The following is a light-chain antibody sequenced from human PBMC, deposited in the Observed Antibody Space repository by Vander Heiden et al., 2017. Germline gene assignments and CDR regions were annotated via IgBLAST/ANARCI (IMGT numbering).Light chain of an antibody. CDR1: QSVLYSSNNKNY. Sequence: DIVMTQSPDSLAVSLGERATINCKSRQSVLYSSNNKNYLAWYQQKPGQPPKLLIYWASTRESGVPDRFSGSGSGTDFTLTISSLQAEDVAVYYCQQYDSTPYTFGQGTKLEIK. CDR2: WAS. CDR3: QQYDSTPYT. J-gene: IGKJ2*01. V-gene: IGKV4-1*01.